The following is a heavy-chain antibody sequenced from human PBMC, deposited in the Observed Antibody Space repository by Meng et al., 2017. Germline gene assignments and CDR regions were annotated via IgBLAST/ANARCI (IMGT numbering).Heavy chain of an antibody. D-gene: IGHD4-23*01. CDR3: ARDLRFFGGRAFDI. CDR2: INWNGGST. Sequence: GESLKISCAASGFTFSDYYMSWIRQAPGKGLEWVSGINWNGGSTGYADSVKGRFTISRDNAKNSLYLQMNSLRAEDTALYYCARDLRFFGGRAFDIWGQGTMVTVSS. V-gene: IGHV3-20*04. CDR1: GFTFSDYY. J-gene: IGHJ3*02.